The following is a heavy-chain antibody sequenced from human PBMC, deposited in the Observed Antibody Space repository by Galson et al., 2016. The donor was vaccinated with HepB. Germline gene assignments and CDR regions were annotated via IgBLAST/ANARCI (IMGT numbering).Heavy chain of an antibody. Sequence: SLRLSCAASGFSFSHYWMHWVRQAPGKGLLWVSQINSDGSGSSYADSVKGRFTISRDNSMNSLFLEMNSLRAEDTAVYYCTRVWDATVTLNYYYYGMDVWGQGTTVTVSS. CDR1: GFSFSHYW. D-gene: IGHD4-17*01. CDR3: TRVWDATVTLNYYYYGMDV. V-gene: IGHV3-74*01. J-gene: IGHJ6*02. CDR2: INSDGSGS.